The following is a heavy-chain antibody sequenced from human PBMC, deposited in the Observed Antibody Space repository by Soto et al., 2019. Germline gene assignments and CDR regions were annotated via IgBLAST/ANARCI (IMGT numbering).Heavy chain of an antibody. CDR3: ASLPSLYYDFWSGPDAFDI. CDR1: GGTFSSYT. Sequence: QVQLVQSGAEVKKPGSSVKVSCKASGGTFSSYTISWVRQAPGQGLEWMGRIIPILGIANYAQKFQGRVTITADKSTSTAYVELSSLRSEDTAVYYCASLPSLYYDFWSGPDAFDIWGQGTMVTVSS. J-gene: IGHJ3*02. CDR2: IIPILGIA. V-gene: IGHV1-69*02. D-gene: IGHD3-3*01.